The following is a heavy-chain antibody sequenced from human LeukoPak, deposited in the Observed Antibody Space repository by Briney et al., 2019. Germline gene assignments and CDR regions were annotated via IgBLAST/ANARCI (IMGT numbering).Heavy chain of an antibody. V-gene: IGHV3-23*01. CDR2: ISGSGGST. CDR3: AKDISSGYYFDDY. Sequence: GGSLRLSCAASGFTFSSYAMSWVRQAPGKGLEWVSAISGSGGSTYYADSVKGRFTISRDNSKNTLYLQVNSLRAEDTVVYYCAKDISSGYYFDDYWGQGTLVTVSS. D-gene: IGHD3-22*01. CDR1: GFTFSSYA. J-gene: IGHJ4*02.